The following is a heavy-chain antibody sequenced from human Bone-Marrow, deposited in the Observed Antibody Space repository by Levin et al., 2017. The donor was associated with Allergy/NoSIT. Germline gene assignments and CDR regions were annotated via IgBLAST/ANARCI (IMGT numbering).Heavy chain of an antibody. Sequence: GESLKISCAASGFTFSSYGMHWVRQAPGKGLEWVAVIWYDGSNKYYADSVKGRFTISRDNSKNTLYLQMNSLRAEDTAVYYCAAPYCSSTSCYQLGYWGQGTLVTVSS. J-gene: IGHJ4*02. V-gene: IGHV3-33*01. CDR2: IWYDGSNK. CDR3: AAPYCSSTSCYQLGY. CDR1: GFTFSSYG. D-gene: IGHD2-2*01.